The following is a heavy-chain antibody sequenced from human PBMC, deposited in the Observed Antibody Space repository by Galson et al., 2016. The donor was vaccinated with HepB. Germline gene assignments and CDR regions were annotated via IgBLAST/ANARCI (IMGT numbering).Heavy chain of an antibody. CDR1: GYSFTSYW. J-gene: IGHJ6*02. Sequence: QSGAEVTKPGESLKISCKGSGYSFTSYWIGWVRQMPGKGLEWMGIIYPGDSDTRYSPSFQGQVTISADKSISTAYLQWSSLKASDTAMYYCARQHCSSTSCLPSDYYYYGMDVWGQGTTVTVSS. V-gene: IGHV5-51*01. CDR2: IYPGDSDT. CDR3: ARQHCSSTSCLPSDYYYYGMDV. D-gene: IGHD2-2*01.